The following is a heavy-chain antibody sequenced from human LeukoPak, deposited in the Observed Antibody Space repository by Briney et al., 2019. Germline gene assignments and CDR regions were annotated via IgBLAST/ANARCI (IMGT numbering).Heavy chain of an antibody. D-gene: IGHD6-6*01. J-gene: IGHJ4*02. CDR3: ASQYSSSSGDY. CDR2: ISSSSSYI. V-gene: IGHV3-21*01. Sequence: PGGSLRLSCAASGFTFSSYAMSWVRQAPGKGLEWVSSISSSSSYIYYADSVKGRFTISRDNAKNSLYLQMNSLRAEDTAVYYCASQYSSSSGDYWGQGTLVTVSS. CDR1: GFTFSSYA.